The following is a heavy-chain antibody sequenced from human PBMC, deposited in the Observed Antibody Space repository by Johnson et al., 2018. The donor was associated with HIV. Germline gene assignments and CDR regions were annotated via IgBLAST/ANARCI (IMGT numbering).Heavy chain of an antibody. J-gene: IGHJ3*02. CDR3: AKDFGYPRPRDAFDI. V-gene: IGHV3-30*18. CDR2: ISFDGNLK. CDR1: GFSFSRYV. D-gene: IGHD5-12*01. Sequence: QVQLVESGGGVVQPGRSLRLSCAASGFSFSRYVMHWVRQAPGKGPEWVAVISFDGNLKKYADSVKGRFTISRDNSKNTLYLQMNSLRAEDTAVYYCAKDFGYPRPRDAFDIWGQGTMVTVSS.